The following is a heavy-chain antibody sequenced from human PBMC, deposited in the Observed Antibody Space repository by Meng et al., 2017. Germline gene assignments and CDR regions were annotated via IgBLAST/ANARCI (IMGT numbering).Heavy chain of an antibody. CDR1: VGTFSSYA. CDR2: IIPIFGTA. CDR3: ARIWNSLKDYDY. V-gene: IGHV1-69*01. J-gene: IGHJ4*02. D-gene: IGHD1-7*01. Sequence: VWLGTVGAEVKNPGSSVKVSCKASVGTFSSYAISWVRPAPGQGLEWMGGIIPIFGTANYAQKFQGRVTITADESTSTAYMELSSLRSEDTAVYYCARIWNSLKDYDYWGQGTLVTVSS.